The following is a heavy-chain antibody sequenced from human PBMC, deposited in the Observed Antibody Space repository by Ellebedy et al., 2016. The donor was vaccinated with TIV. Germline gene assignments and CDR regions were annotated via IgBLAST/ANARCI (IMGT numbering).Heavy chain of an antibody. J-gene: IGHJ5*02. CDR2: INPRGGST. V-gene: IGHV1-46*01. CDR3: ARDVAGFDP. Sequence: AASVKVSCKASGYTFTSYFMHWVRQAPGQGLEWMGIINPRGGSTSYAQKLQGRVTMTRDTSTSTVYMELSSLTYDDTAVYYWARDVAGFDPWGQGTLVTVSS. D-gene: IGHD2-15*01. CDR1: GYTFTSYF.